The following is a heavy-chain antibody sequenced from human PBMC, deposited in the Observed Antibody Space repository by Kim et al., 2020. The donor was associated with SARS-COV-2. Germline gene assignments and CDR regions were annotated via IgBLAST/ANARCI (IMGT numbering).Heavy chain of an antibody. Sequence: GGSTSYAQKFQGRVTMTRDTSTSTVYMDLSSLRSEDTAVYYCAREDGPYDYWGQGTLVTVSS. CDR3: AREDGPYDY. CDR2: GGST. J-gene: IGHJ4*02. V-gene: IGHV1-46*01.